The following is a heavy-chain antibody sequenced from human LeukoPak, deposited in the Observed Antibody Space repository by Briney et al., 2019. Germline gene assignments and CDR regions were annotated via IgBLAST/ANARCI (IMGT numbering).Heavy chain of an antibody. Sequence: SETLSLTCTVSGGSISSGSYYWSWIRQPAGKGLEWIGHIYTSGITNYNPSLESRVTISADTSKNQFSLKLSSVTAADTAVYYCARETARTAEPDYWGQGTLVTVSS. J-gene: IGHJ4*02. V-gene: IGHV4-61*09. D-gene: IGHD6-13*01. CDR3: ARETARTAEPDY. CDR1: GGSISSGSYY. CDR2: IYTSGIT.